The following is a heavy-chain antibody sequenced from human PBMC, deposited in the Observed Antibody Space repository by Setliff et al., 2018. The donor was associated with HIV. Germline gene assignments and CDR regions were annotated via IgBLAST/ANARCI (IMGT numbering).Heavy chain of an antibody. V-gene: IGHV4-39*07. CDR3: AKTGDYEAGYYYGMDV. CDR2: IHYSGTT. D-gene: IGHD4-17*01. Sequence: PSETLSLTCTVSGGSISSGSYYWGWIRQPPGKGLEWIGSIHYSGTTYYNPSLKSRVTISEDMSKNQFSLKLSSVTAADTAVYYCAKTGDYEAGYYYGMDVWGQGTTVTVSS. J-gene: IGHJ6*02. CDR1: GGSISSGSYY.